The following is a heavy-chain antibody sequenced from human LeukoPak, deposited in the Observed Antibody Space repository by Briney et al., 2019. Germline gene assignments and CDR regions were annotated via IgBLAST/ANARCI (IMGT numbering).Heavy chain of an antibody. J-gene: IGHJ4*02. CDR2: ITDSGALT. V-gene: IGHV3-23*01. CDR1: GFTFAAYA. CDR3: AKDYCGGGRCDEIPIDY. D-gene: IGHD2-21*01. Sequence: PGGSLRLSCAASGFTFAAYAMSWVRQAPGKGLDWVATITDSGALTFYADSVKGRFSISRDNPRNTVYLQMNSLRVEDTAVYYCAKDYCGGGRCDEIPIDYWGQGTLVTVSS.